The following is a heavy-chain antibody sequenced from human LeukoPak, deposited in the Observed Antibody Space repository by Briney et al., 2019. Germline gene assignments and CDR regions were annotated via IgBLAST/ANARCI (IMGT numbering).Heavy chain of an antibody. V-gene: IGHV3-64*01. CDR3: ARGRVDSSGCSDY. D-gene: IGHD6-19*01. CDR1: GFTFSSYA. J-gene: IGHJ4*02. CDR2: ISSNGGST. Sequence: PGGSLRLSCAASGFTFSSYAMHWVRQAPGKGLEYVSAISSNGGSTYYANSVKGRFTISRDNSKNTLYLQMGSLRAEDMAVYYCARGRVDSSGCSDYWGQGTLVTVSS.